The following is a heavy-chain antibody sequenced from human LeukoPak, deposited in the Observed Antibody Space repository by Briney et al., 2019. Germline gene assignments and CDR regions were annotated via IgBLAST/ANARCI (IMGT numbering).Heavy chain of an antibody. D-gene: IGHD3-22*01. J-gene: IGHJ6*02. V-gene: IGHV1-8*02. CDR3: ARTYYYDSADFRILYGMDV. Sequence: ASVKVSCKASGYTFTSYYMHWVRQAPGQGLEWMGWMDPNSGNTGYAQKFQGRVTMTRNTSIRTAYMELSGLRSEDTAVYYCARTYYYDSADFRILYGMDVWGQGTTVTVSS. CDR2: MDPNSGNT. CDR1: GYTFTSYY.